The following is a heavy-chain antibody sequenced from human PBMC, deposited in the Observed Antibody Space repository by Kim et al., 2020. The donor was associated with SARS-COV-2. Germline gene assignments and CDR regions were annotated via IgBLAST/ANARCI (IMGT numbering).Heavy chain of an antibody. V-gene: IGHV4-34*01. Sequence: SETLSLTCAVYGGSFSGYYWSWIRQPPGKGLEWIGEINHSGSTNYNPSLKSRVTISVDTSKNQFSLKLSSVTAADTAVYYCARATHVVPAAKYYYYYGMDVWGQGTTVTVSS. CDR3: ARATHVVPAAKYYYYYGMDV. CDR2: INHSGST. CDR1: GGSFSGYY. D-gene: IGHD2-2*01. J-gene: IGHJ6*02.